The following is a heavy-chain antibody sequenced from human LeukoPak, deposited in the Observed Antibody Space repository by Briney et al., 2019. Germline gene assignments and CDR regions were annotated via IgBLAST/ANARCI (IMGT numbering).Heavy chain of an antibody. CDR3: ARAVDDYVWGSYRPPGH. Sequence: GGSLRLSCAASGFTFSSHWMNWVRQAPGKGLEWVANIKQDGNEKYYVDSVKGRFTISRDNAKNSLYLQMNSLRAEDTAVYYCARAVDDYVWGSYRPPGHWGQGTLVTVSS. D-gene: IGHD3-16*02. J-gene: IGHJ4*02. CDR1: GFTFSSHW. CDR2: IKQDGNEK. V-gene: IGHV3-7*05.